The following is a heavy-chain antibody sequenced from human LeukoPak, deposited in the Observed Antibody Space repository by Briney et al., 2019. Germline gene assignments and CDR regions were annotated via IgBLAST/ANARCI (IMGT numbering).Heavy chain of an antibody. Sequence: GGSLRLSCAASGFTFSTYTMTWVRQAPGKGLECVSTIEGRSVDTYYADSVKGRFTISRDNSRNTAYLQMNSLRAEDTAVYYCAKDRAGTPWADWGQGTLVTVSS. CDR3: AKDRAGTPWAD. CDR1: GFTFSTYT. CDR2: IEGRSVDT. J-gene: IGHJ4*02. V-gene: IGHV3-23*01. D-gene: IGHD1-1*01.